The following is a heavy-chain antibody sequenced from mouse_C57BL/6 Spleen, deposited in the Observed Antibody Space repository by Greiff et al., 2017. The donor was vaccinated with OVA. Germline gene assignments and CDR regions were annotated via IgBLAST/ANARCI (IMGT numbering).Heavy chain of an antibody. CDR1: GYTFTSYW. CDR3: ARPPVTTVVTRAMDY. V-gene: IGHV1-55*01. J-gene: IGHJ4*01. Sequence: QVQLQQSGAELVKPGASVKMSCKASGYTFTSYWITWVKQRPGQGLEWIGDIYPGSGSTNYNEKFKSKATLTVDTSSSTAYMPLSSLTSEGAAVYYCARPPVTTVVTRAMDYWGQGTSVTVSS. D-gene: IGHD1-1*01. CDR2: IYPGSGST.